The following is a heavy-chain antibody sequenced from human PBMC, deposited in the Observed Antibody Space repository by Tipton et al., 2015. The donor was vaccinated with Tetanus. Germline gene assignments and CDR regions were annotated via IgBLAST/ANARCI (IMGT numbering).Heavy chain of an antibody. V-gene: IGHV3-23*01. Sequence: SLRLSCAASGFTFSLFAMSWVRQAPGKGLEWVSTISGSGDRTYYADSVKGRFTISRDNSKNTLYLQMNSLRAEDTAMYYCARVPGAGVGYCSGGNCHYFDYWGQGTLVTVSS. CDR1: GFTFSLFA. CDR3: ARVPGAGVGYCSGGNCHYFDY. D-gene: IGHD2-15*01. J-gene: IGHJ4*02. CDR2: ISGSGDRT.